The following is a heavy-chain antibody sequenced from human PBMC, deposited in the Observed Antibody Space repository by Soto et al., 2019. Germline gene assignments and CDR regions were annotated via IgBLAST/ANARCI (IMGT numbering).Heavy chain of an antibody. D-gene: IGHD6-6*01. Sequence: SETLSLTCTVSGGSITSGAYYWTWIRQPPGKGLEWIGYIYFSGSTYYNPSFQSRLTISVDTSKNQFSLKLNSVTAADTAVYYCARGSFSSTSSWFDPWGQGTLVTVSS. V-gene: IGHV4-31*03. CDR2: IYFSGST. CDR3: ARGSFSSTSSWFDP. J-gene: IGHJ5*02. CDR1: GGSITSGAYY.